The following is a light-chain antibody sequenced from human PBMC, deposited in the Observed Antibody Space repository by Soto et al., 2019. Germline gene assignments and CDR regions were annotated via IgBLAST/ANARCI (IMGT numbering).Light chain of an antibody. CDR1: QTISTH. CDR3: QQFDSWPPIT. Sequence: EVELTQSPVTLSVSGGARATLSCRSSQTISTHLAWYQQKPGQAPRLLIYGASTRATAVPARFSGSASGTDFTLTISRVQSEDAAVYYCQQFDSWPPITVGQGTKLEIK. J-gene: IGKJ2*01. V-gene: IGKV3-15*01. CDR2: GAS.